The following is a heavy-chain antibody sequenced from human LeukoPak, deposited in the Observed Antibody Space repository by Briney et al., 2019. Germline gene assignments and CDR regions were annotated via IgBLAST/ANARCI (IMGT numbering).Heavy chain of an antibody. D-gene: IGHD3-22*01. CDR1: GFTFSSHD. Sequence: PGGSLRLSCAASGFTFSSHDMHWVRQATGKGLEWVSAIGTAGDTYYPGSVKGRFTISRENAKNSLYLQMNSLRAEDTAVYYCAKYPRTYDSSGNWFDPWGQGTQVTVSS. CDR2: IGTAGDT. CDR3: AKYPRTYDSSGNWFDP. V-gene: IGHV3-13*01. J-gene: IGHJ5*02.